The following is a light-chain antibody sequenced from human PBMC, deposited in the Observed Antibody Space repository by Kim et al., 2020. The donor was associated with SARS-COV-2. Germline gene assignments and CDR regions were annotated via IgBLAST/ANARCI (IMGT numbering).Light chain of an antibody. CDR2: DAS. J-gene: IGKJ4*01. CDR1: PSVSSY. V-gene: IGKV3-11*01. Sequence: PGERATLSCRASPSVSSYLAWYQQKPGQAPRLLIYDASNRATGIPARFSGSGSGTDFTLTISSLEPEDFAVYYCQQRSNWPPSLTFGGGTKVDIK. CDR3: QQRSNWPPSLT.